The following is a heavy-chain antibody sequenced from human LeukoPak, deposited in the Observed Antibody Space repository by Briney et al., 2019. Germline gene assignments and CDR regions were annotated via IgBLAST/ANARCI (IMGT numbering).Heavy chain of an antibody. D-gene: IGHD2-2*01. CDR1: RFTFGSYW. Sequence: GGSLRLSCAASRFTFGSYWMAWVRQAPGTGLEWVANIKQDGGEKHYVDSVQGRFTISRDNAKTTLYLQLSSLRSEDTAVYYCTREQEDCTGTTCYRAFDVWGQGTMVTVS. V-gene: IGHV3-7*01. CDR2: IKQDGGEK. J-gene: IGHJ3*01. CDR3: TREQEDCTGTTCYRAFDV.